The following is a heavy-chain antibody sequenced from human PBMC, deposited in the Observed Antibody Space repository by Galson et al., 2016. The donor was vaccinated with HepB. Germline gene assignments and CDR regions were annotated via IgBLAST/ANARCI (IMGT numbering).Heavy chain of an antibody. V-gene: IGHV3-9*01. J-gene: IGHJ6*02. D-gene: IGHD3-10*01. CDR1: GFTFDNYA. CDR2: ISWNSGRL. Sequence: SLRLSCAASGFTFDNYAINWVRQAPGKGLEWVSGISWNSGRLYYADSVKGRFTITRDNAKNSQYLQMNSLRVEDTALYYCAKEEITMVRGVVMNYGMDVWGQGTTVTVSS. CDR3: AKEEITMVRGVVMNYGMDV.